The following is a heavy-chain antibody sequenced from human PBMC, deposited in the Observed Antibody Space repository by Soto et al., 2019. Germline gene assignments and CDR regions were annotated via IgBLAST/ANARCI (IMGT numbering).Heavy chain of an antibody. V-gene: IGHV4-4*02. D-gene: IGHD6-19*01. Sequence: QMQLSESGPGLVRPSETLSLTCAVSSASISSEQRWSWVRQPPGKGLEWIGEIHHSGNTNSNQSLRTPVTMSVDKSKNRFSLSLNFLTAADTAIYYCARSFGWYAIDQWSQGTLVTVSS. CDR3: ARSFGWYAIDQ. CDR2: IHHSGNT. J-gene: IGHJ4*02. CDR1: SASISSEQR.